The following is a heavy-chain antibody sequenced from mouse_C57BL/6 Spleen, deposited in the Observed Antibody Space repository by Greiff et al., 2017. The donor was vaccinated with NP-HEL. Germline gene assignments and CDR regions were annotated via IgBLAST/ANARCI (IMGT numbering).Heavy chain of an antibody. D-gene: IGHD4-1*01. CDR3: TRPLGGFWFDY. J-gene: IGHJ2*01. Sequence: VQLQQSGAELVRPGASVTLSCKASGYTFTDYEMHWVKQTPVHGLEWIGAIDPETGGTAYNQKFKGKAILTADKASSTAYMELRSLTSEDSAVYYCTRPLGGFWFDYWGQGTTLTVSS. CDR2: IDPETGGT. V-gene: IGHV1-15*01. CDR1: GYTFTDYE.